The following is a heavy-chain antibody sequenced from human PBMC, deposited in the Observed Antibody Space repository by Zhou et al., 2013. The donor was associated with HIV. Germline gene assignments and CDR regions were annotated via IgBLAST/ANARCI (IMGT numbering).Heavy chain of an antibody. V-gene: IGHV4-4*09. J-gene: IGHJ4*02. CDR1: GGSTSSYY. CDR3: ARGIRYFDWLSKYYFDY. D-gene: IGHD3-9*01. Sequence: QVQLQESGPGLVKPSETLSLTCTVSGGSTSSYYWSWIRQPPGKGLEWIGYIYTSGSTNYNPSLKSRVTISGDTSKNQLSLKLSSVTAADTAVYYCARGIRYFDWLSKYYFDYWGQGTLVTVSS. CDR2: IYTSGST.